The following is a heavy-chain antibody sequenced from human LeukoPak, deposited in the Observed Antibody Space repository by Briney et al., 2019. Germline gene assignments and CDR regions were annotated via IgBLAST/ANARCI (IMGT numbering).Heavy chain of an antibody. D-gene: IGHD5-18*01. J-gene: IGHJ4*02. CDR1: GFTFDTYE. V-gene: IGHV3-48*03. CDR2: IASSSTAM. CDR3: ARDHAGYSYGYAY. Sequence: GGSLRLSCVASGFTFDTYEMNWVRQAPGKGLEWLSYIASSSTAMYYADSVKGRFTITRDNAKNSLYLQMNNLRAEDTAVYYCARDHAGYSYGYAYWGQGAVVTVSS.